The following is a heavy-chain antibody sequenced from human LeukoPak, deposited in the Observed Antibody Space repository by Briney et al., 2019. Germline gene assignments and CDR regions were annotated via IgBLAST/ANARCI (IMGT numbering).Heavy chain of an antibody. D-gene: IGHD1-26*01. Sequence: GGSLRLSCAASGFIVSTNYMSWVRQAPGKGLEWVSVIYSGGTTYYADSVKGRFTISRDNSKNTLYLQMNNLRVEDTAVYYCARGPQGKSGSPPYYFDYWGQGTLVTVSS. CDR1: GFIVSTNY. V-gene: IGHV3-53*01. CDR2: IYSGGTT. J-gene: IGHJ4*02. CDR3: ARGPQGKSGSPPYYFDY.